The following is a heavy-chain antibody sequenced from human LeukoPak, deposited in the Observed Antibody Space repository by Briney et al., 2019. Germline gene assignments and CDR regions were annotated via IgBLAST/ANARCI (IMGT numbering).Heavy chain of an antibody. J-gene: IGHJ4*02. CDR1: GFTFSSYG. V-gene: IGHV3-30*02. CDR3: ARSVPYYGDTSFDY. D-gene: IGHD4-17*01. Sequence: GGSLRLSCAASGFTFSSYGMHWVRQAPGKGLEWVSFIRFDGSNKYYADSVKGRFTISRDNSKNTLYLQMNSLRAEDTAVYYCARSVPYYGDTSFDYWGQGTLVTVSS. CDR2: IRFDGSNK.